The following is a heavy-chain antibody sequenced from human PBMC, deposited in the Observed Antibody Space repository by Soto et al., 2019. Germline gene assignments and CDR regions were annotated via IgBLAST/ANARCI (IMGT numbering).Heavy chain of an antibody. CDR3: ARHDYSNEHWFDT. CDR2: ISSSGSTI. Sequence: GGSLRLSCAASGFTFSSYEMNWVRQAPGKGLEWVSYISSSGSTIYYADSVKGRFTISRDNAKNSLYLQLNNVRPDDTALYFCARHDYSNEHWFDTWGLGTAVTVSS. CDR1: GFTFSSYE. D-gene: IGHD4-4*01. V-gene: IGHV3-48*03. J-gene: IGHJ5*02.